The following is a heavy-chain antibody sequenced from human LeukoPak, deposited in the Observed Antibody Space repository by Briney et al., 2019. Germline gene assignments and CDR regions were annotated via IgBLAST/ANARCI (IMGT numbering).Heavy chain of an antibody. J-gene: IGHJ4*02. Sequence: ASVKVSCKSSGYXLNAYYMHWVRQASGQGLEWMGWINPSSGGTKYAQKFQGRVTMARDTSISTTYMELSRLTSDDTAVYYCARGLGLDYWGQGTLVTVSS. CDR2: INPSSGGT. CDR3: ARGLGLDY. D-gene: IGHD4-11*01. V-gene: IGHV1-2*02. CDR1: GYXLNAYY.